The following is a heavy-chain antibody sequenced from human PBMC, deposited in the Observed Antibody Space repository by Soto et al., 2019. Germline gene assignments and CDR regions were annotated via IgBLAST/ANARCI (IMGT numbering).Heavy chain of an antibody. CDR2: FSWISVTV. CDR3: ARLYYDDV. D-gene: IGHD3-22*01. V-gene: IGHV3-48*02. J-gene: IGHJ6*02. Sequence: QLVESGGGRVQPGGSLRLPCKASGFTFGSYSMNWVRQAPGKGLGWFAFFSWISVTVYYAASGRGRFTISRDDPENSLFLQMNSLRDEDTATYYCARLYYDDVWGQGTTVTVSS. CDR1: GFTFGSYS.